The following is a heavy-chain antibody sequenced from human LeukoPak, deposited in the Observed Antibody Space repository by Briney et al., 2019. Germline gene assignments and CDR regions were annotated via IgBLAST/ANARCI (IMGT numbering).Heavy chain of an antibody. CDR2: IYYSGST. CDR1: GGSISSYY. V-gene: IGHV4-59*12. Sequence: SETLSLTCTVSGGSISSYYWSWIRQPPGKGLEWIGSIYYSGSTYYNPSLKSRVTISVDTSKNQFSLKLSSVTAADTAVYYCASWFGQYYFDYWGQGTLVTVSS. J-gene: IGHJ4*02. CDR3: ASWFGQYYFDY. D-gene: IGHD3-10*01.